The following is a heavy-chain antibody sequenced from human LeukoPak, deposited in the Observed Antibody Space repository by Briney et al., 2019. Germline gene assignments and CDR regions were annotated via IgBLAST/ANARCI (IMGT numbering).Heavy chain of an antibody. Sequence: QPGGSLRLSCAASGFTFSNYAFHWVRQPPGKGLEWAAVISYEGSVTYYADSVKGRFTISRDNSKNTLDLQMNSLRVEDTAVYYCVRDRAPWGGALGGAKGMDVWGEGTTVAVSS. CDR2: ISYEGSVT. J-gene: IGHJ6*04. V-gene: IGHV3-30*04. CDR1: GFTFSNYA. D-gene: IGHD3-10*01. CDR3: VRDRAPWGGALGGAKGMDV.